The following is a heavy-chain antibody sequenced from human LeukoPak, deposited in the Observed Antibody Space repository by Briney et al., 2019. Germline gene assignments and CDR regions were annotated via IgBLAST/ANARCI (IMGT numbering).Heavy chain of an antibody. V-gene: IGHV3-23*01. CDR2: LSGSGGSQ. CDR3: AKGGLLGATWTKDTFDL. Sequence: GGSLRLSCAASGFILSSSPMSWVRQTPGGGLEWVSGLSGSGGSQYYADSVKGRFTISRDTSKNTLYLQMNSLRAEDTAVYFCAKGGLLGATWTKDTFDLWGEGTVVSVSS. CDR1: GFILSSSP. D-gene: IGHD3/OR15-3a*01. J-gene: IGHJ3*01.